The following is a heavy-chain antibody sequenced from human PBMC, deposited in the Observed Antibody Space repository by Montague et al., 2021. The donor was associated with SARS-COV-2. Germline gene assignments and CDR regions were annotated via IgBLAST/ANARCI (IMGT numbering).Heavy chain of an antibody. Sequence: SETLSLTCSVSGGSLSSFYWSWIRQPPGKGLEYIGYIHYSGSTNFSPSLNSRVSISLDTSKNQFSLKLSSVTVADTAVYYCARGTKRVFTYDYDSSGYASDYWGQGTLVTVSS. V-gene: IGHV4-59*12. CDR2: IHYSGST. J-gene: IGHJ4*02. CDR3: ARGTKRVFTYDYDSSGYASDY. D-gene: IGHD3-22*01. CDR1: GGSLSSFY.